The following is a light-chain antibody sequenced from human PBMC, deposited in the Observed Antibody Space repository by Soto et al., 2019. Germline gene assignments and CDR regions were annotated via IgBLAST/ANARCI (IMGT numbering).Light chain of an antibody. CDR1: SSDVGSYNF. CDR3: CSYAGSGTPVL. CDR2: EVT. Sequence: QSALTQPASVSGSPGQSITISCTGTSSDVGSYNFVSWYQQHPGKAPKLMIYEVTKRPSGVSNRFSGSKSGNTASLTISGLQVEDEADYYCCSYAGSGTPVLFGGGTNVTVL. V-gene: IGLV2-23*02. J-gene: IGLJ2*01.